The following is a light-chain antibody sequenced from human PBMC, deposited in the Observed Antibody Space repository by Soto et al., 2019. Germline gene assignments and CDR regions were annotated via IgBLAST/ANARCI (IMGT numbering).Light chain of an antibody. Sequence: EIVLTQSPGTLSLSPGERATLSCRASQSVSSSYLAWYQQKPGQAPRLLIYGAISRATGIPDRFSGSGSGTDFTLTISRLEPEDFAAYYCQQYGSSPYTFGQGTKLEIK. CDR3: QQYGSSPYT. V-gene: IGKV3-20*01. J-gene: IGKJ2*01. CDR2: GAI. CDR1: QSVSSSY.